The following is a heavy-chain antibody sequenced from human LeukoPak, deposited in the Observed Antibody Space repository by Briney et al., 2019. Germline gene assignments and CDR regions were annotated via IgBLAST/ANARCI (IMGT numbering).Heavy chain of an antibody. Sequence: RASVKVSCKVSGYTLTELSMHWVRQAPGKGLEWMGGFDPEDGETIYAQKFQGRVTMTEDTSTDTAYMELSSLRSEDTAVYYCAREHQQQLARWGYYYGMDVWGKGTTVTVSS. D-gene: IGHD6-13*01. CDR1: GYTLTELS. V-gene: IGHV1-24*01. CDR2: FDPEDGET. J-gene: IGHJ6*04. CDR3: AREHQQQLARWGYYYGMDV.